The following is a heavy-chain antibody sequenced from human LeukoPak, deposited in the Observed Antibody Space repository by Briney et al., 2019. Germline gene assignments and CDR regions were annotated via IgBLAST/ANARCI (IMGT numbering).Heavy chain of an antibody. CDR1: GFTFRVYD. D-gene: IGHD2/OR15-2a*01. V-gene: IGHV3-23*01. Sequence: GGSLRLSCAASGFTFRVYDMTWVRQAPGKGLEWVAGISSTGGTTYYADSVRGRFTISRDNSRNTLYAQINSLRAEDTAVYYCAKARNQRNFYDASDIWGQGTTVTVSS. CDR3: AKARNQRNFYDASDI. J-gene: IGHJ3*02. CDR2: ISSTGGTT.